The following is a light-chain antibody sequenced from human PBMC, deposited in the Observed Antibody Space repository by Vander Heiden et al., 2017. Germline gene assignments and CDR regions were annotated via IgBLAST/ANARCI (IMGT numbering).Light chain of an antibody. CDR3: QTWGSGIVV. Sequence: QLVVTQSPSASASLGASVKLTCTLNSRHDNYAIAWHQQQPEKGPRYLMKVNSDGSHSKGDGIPDRFSGSSSGAERYLIISSPLSEDEADYYCQTWGSGIVVFGGGTKLTVL. CDR2: VNSDGSH. J-gene: IGLJ2*01. CDR1: SRHDNYA. V-gene: IGLV4-69*01.